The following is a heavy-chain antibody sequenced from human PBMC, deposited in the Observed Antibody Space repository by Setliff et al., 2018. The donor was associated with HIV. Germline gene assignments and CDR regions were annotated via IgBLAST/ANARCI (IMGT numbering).Heavy chain of an antibody. CDR3: AGENPDGWLHHYTDV. D-gene: IGHD2-15*01. Sequence: SETLSLTCPVSGESISGSSYSWGWIRQPPGKGPEWIGSITYSGSARYNPSLKSRVTISVDTSKNQFSLRLTSVTAADTAVYYCAGENPDGWLHHYTDVWGKGTTVTVSS. CDR2: ITYSGSA. CDR1: GESISGSSYS. V-gene: IGHV4-39*07. J-gene: IGHJ6*03.